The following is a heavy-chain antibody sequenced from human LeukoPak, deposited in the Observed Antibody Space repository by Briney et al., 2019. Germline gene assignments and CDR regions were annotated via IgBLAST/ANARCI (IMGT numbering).Heavy chain of an antibody. CDR2: IYYSGIT. D-gene: IGHD3-10*01. CDR3: ARDMLGYYYVSGNYGSFDT. J-gene: IGHJ5*02. V-gene: IGHV4-59*11. CDR1: GDSISNHY. Sequence: SETLSLTCTVSGDSISNHYWTWIRQPPGKGLEWIGYIYYSGITDYNPSLRGRVTMSLDTSKHQFSLKLNSLTAADTAVYYCARDMLGYYYVSGNYGSFDTWGQGTLVTVSS.